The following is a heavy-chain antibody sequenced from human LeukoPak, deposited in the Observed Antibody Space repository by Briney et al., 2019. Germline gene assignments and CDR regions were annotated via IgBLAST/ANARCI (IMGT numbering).Heavy chain of an antibody. V-gene: IGHV4-39*01. D-gene: IGHD3-10*01. CDR1: GGSISSSSYY. J-gene: IGHJ3*02. CDR2: IYYSGST. CDR3: GSHRPSGAGRGVLDI. Sequence: SETLSLTCTVSGGSISSSSYYWGWIRQPPGKGLEWIVSIYYSGSTYYNPSLKSRVTISVDTSKNQFSLKVRFVTAADTAVYYCGSHRPSGAGRGVLDIWGQGTMVTVSS.